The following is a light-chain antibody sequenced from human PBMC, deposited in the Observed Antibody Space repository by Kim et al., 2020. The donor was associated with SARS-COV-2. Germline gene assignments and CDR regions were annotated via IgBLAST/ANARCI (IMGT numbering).Light chain of an antibody. CDR1: QSVSNN. CDR3: QQYNNWPGS. J-gene: IGKJ2*04. V-gene: IGKV3-15*01. Sequence: SVSPGERATLSCRASQSVSNNLAWYQRKPGQAPRLLISGASTRATGIPARFSGSGSGTEFTLTISSLQSEDFAVYYCQQYNNWPGSFGQGTKLEI. CDR2: GAS.